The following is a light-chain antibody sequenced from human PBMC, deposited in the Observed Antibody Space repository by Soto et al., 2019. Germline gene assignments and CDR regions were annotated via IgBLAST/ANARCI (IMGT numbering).Light chain of an antibody. V-gene: IGKV3-11*01. CDR1: QSISIY. CDR3: QQRSNWPTRT. Sequence: EIVLTQSPATVSLSPGERVTLSCRASQSISIYLAWYQQKPGQAPRLLIYDASNRATGIPARFSGSGSGTDFTLTISSLEPEDSAVYYCQQRSNWPTRTFGQGTKLEIK. CDR2: DAS. J-gene: IGKJ2*01.